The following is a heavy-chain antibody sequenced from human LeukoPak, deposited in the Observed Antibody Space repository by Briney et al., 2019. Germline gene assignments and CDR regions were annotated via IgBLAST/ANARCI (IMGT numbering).Heavy chain of an antibody. D-gene: IGHD3-10*01. CDR3: ARNNYYGSGSYYVY. Sequence: GGSLRLSCAASGFTFSSYGMHWVRQAPGKGLEWVAFIRYDGSNKYYADSVKGRFTISRDNSKNTLYLQMNSLRAEDTAVYYCARNNYYGSGSYYVYWGQGALVGVSS. CDR2: IRYDGSNK. J-gene: IGHJ4*02. CDR1: GFTFSSYG. V-gene: IGHV3-30*02.